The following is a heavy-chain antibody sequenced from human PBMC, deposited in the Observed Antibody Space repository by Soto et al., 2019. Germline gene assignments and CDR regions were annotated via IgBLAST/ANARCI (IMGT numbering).Heavy chain of an antibody. CDR3: ASKAACGGDCYAFDS. CDR1: GGIFSSNT. V-gene: IGHV1-69*06. D-gene: IGHD2-21*02. CDR2: IIPLCGTA. Sequence: QVYLVQSGAEVKKPGSSVKISCKASGGIFSSNTINWVRQAAGQGLEWMGGIIPLCGTANYAEKFQGSVTITADKSTKTEYMEWTSLRSEDTAVYYCASKAACGGDCYAFDSWGQGTLVTVSS. J-gene: IGHJ4*02.